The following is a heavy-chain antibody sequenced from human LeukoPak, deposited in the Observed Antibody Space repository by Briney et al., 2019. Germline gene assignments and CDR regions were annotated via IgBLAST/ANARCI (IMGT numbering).Heavy chain of an antibody. J-gene: IGHJ4*02. CDR1: GSSFTSYW. Sequence: GASLQISGEGSGSSFTSYWIGGGRPLPGKGLEWMGIIYPGDSDTRYSPSFQGQVTISADKSISTAYLQWSSLKASDTAMYYCARQHLYDSIDWGQGTLVTVSS. D-gene: IGHD3-22*01. CDR2: IYPGDSDT. CDR3: ARQHLYDSID. V-gene: IGHV5-51*01.